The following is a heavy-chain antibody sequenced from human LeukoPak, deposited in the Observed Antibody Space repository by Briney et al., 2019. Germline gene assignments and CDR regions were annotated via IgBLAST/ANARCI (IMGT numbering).Heavy chain of an antibody. CDR3: ARENGAFSPFGY. V-gene: IGHV4-4*02. CDR2: VSLEGVR. CDR1: GGPITTTNW. J-gene: IGHJ4*02. D-gene: IGHD2-8*01. Sequence: SGTLSLTCGVSGGPITTTNWWSWVRQFPGHGLQWIGEVSLEGVRNYNPSLTSRVTMSLDRAKNLLSLNLNSVTAADTAVYYCARENGAFSPFGYGGQGILVTV.